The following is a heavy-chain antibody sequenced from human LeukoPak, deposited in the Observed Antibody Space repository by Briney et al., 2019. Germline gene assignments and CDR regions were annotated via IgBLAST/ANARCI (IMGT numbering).Heavy chain of an antibody. V-gene: IGHV1-8*01. Sequence: ASVKVSCKASGYTFTSYDINWVRQATGQGLEWMGWMNPNSGNTGYAQKFQGRVTMTRNTSISTAYMELSSLRSEDTAMYYCARTYSSSSLHYFDYWGQGTLVTVSS. D-gene: IGHD6-6*01. CDR2: MNPNSGNT. J-gene: IGHJ4*02. CDR1: GYTFTSYD. CDR3: ARTYSSSSLHYFDY.